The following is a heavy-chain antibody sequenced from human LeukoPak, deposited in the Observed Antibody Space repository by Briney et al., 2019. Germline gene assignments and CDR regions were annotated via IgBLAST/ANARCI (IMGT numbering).Heavy chain of an antibody. D-gene: IGHD3-10*01. CDR2: IYYSGST. CDR3: ARRIGSYLRY. V-gene: IGHV4-39*07. CDR1: GGSISSSSYY. J-gene: IGHJ4*02. Sequence: SETLSLTCTVSGGSISSSSYYWGWIRQPPGKGLEWIGSIYYSGSTYYNPSLKSRVTISVDTSKNQFSLKLSSVTAADTAVYYCARRIGSYLRYWGQGTLVTVSS.